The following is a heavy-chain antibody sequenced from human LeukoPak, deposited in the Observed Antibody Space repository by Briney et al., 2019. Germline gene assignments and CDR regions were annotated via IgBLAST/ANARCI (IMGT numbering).Heavy chain of an antibody. CDR1: GYTFTSYD. J-gene: IGHJ5*02. D-gene: IGHD6-6*01. Sequence: GASVRVSCKASGYTFTSYDINWVRQATGQGLEWMGWMNPNSGNTGYAQKFQGRVTMTRNTSISTAYMELSSLRSEDTAVYYCARGGVAARLRKWFDPWGQGTLVTVSS. V-gene: IGHV1-8*01. CDR3: ARGGVAARLRKWFDP. CDR2: MNPNSGNT.